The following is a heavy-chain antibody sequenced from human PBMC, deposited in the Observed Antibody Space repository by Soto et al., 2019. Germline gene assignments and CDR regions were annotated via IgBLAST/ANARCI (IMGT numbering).Heavy chain of an antibody. D-gene: IGHD6-13*01. J-gene: IGHJ4*02. CDR1: GLTFGDTA. CDR2: IKSKAYGATT. CDR3: ALSSSWMFYFDY. Sequence: PGGSLRLSCTGSGLTFGDTAMSWFRQAPGKGLEWVAFIKSKAYGATTEYAASVRGRFSVSRDDSETIAYLQMNSLKSDDTGVYYCALSSSWMFYFDYWGQGTLVTVSS. V-gene: IGHV3-49*03.